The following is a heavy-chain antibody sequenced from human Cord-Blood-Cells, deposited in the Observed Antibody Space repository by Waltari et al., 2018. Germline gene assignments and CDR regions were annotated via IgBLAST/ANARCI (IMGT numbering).Heavy chain of an antibody. D-gene: IGHD3-10*01. CDR3: ARMYYYGSGSYDYYYGMDV. Sequence: EVQLVESGGGLVQPGGSLRLSCAASGFTFSSYWMHWVRQAPGKGLVWVSRIRSGGSDTSYADSVKGRFTISRDNAKNTLYLQMNSLRAEDTAVYYCARMYYYGSGSYDYYYGMDVWGQGTTVTVSS. V-gene: IGHV3-74*01. CDR2: IRSGGSDT. CDR1: GFTFSSYW. J-gene: IGHJ6*02.